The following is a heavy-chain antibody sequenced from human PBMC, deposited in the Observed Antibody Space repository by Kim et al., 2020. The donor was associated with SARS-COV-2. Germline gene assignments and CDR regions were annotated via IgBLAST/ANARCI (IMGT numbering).Heavy chain of an antibody. Sequence: GGSLRLSCAASGLTFKNYWMTWVRQAPGMGLEWVASIKYDGSAEFYVDSVRGRFTISRDNAKDSVYLQLSSLRAEDTAVYYCAKGTNMDVWGQGTTVTVSS. D-gene: IGHD1-1*01. V-gene: IGHV3-7*03. CDR3: AKGTNMDV. J-gene: IGHJ6*02. CDR2: IKYDGSAE. CDR1: GLTFKNYW.